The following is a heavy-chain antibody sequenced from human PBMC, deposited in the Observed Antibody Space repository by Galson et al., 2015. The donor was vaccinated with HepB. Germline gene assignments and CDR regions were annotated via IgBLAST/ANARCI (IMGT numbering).Heavy chain of an antibody. CDR1: GFSLSTSGMC. Sequence: PSLVKPTQTLTLTCTFPGFSLSTSGMCVSWIRQPPGKALEWLARIDWDDDKYYSTSLKTRLTISKDTSKNQVVLTMTNMDPVDTATYYCARSYCGGDCYYYWGQGTLVTVSS. D-gene: IGHD2-21*02. CDR2: IDWDDDK. V-gene: IGHV2-70*11. CDR3: ARSYCGGDCYYY. J-gene: IGHJ4*02.